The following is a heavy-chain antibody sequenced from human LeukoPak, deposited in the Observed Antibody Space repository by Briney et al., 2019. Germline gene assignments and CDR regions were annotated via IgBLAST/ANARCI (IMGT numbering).Heavy chain of an antibody. Sequence: SETLSLTCTVSDGSISSYYWSWIRQPAGKGLERIGRIYTSGNTNYNPSLKSRVTMSIDTSKNQFSLKLSSVTAADTAVYCCAREDYCSGGSCYEGAVDYWGQGTLVTVSS. CDR2: IYTSGNT. D-gene: IGHD2-15*01. CDR3: AREDYCSGGSCYEGAVDY. V-gene: IGHV4-4*07. J-gene: IGHJ4*02. CDR1: DGSISSYY.